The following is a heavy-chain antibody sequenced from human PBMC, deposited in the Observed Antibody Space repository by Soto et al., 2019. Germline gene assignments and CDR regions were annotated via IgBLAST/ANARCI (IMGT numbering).Heavy chain of an antibody. CDR2: ISYDGSNR. CDR1: GFTFSSYV. Sequence: GGSLRLSCAASGFTFSSYVLHWVLQAPGKGLEWGAVISYDGSNRYYADSLKGRFTISRDNSKNTLYLQMNSLRGEDTAVYYFSKTCIGTSCDCMDVWRQGTTVTVSS. J-gene: IGHJ6*02. CDR3: SKTCIGTSCDCMDV. D-gene: IGHD2-2*01. V-gene: IGHV3-30*18.